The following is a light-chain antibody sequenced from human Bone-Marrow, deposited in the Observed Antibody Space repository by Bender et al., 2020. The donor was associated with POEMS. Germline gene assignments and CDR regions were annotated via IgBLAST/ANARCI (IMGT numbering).Light chain of an antibody. CDR2: GYN. V-gene: IGLV1-40*01. J-gene: IGLJ3*02. CDR3: QSYDKSLGGWG. Sequence: QSVLTQPPSVSGAPGQRVTISCTGSSSNTGSGYDINWYQHLPGTAPKLLIYGYNNRPSGVPDRFSGSKSGTSASLAITGLQAGEKGDYYCQSYDKSLGGWGFGGGSKMTVL. CDR1: SSNTGSGYD.